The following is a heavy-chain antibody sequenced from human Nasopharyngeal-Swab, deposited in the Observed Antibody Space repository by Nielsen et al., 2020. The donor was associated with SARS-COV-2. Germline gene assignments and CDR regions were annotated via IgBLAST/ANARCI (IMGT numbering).Heavy chain of an antibody. V-gene: IGHV3-21*01. Sequence: GGSLRLSCAASGFTFSSHSMNRVRQAPGKGLEWVSSISSSSSYIYYADSVKGRFTISRDNAKNSLYLQMNSLRAEDTAVYYCARWDYSNYDLDYWGQGTLVTVSS. J-gene: IGHJ4*02. CDR1: GFTFSSHS. CDR2: ISSSSSYI. D-gene: IGHD4-11*01. CDR3: ARWDYSNYDLDY.